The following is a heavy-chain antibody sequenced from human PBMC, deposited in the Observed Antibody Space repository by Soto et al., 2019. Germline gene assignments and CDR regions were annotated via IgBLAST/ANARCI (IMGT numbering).Heavy chain of an antibody. D-gene: IGHD3-3*01. CDR1: GGTFSSYA. J-gene: IGHJ5*02. Sequence: QVQLVQSGAEVKKPGSSVKVSCKASGGTFSSYAISWVRQAPGQGLEWMGGIIPIFGTANYAQKFQGRVTSTADESTSTAYMELSSLRSEDTAVYYCARVALVFRFLVYGWFDPWGQGTLVTVSS. V-gene: IGHV1-69*12. CDR2: IIPIFGTA. CDR3: ARVALVFRFLVYGWFDP.